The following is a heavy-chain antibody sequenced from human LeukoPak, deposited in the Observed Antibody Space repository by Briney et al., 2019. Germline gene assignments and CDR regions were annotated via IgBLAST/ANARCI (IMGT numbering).Heavy chain of an antibody. J-gene: IGHJ4*02. D-gene: IGHD3-16*02. V-gene: IGHV3-7*03. CDR2: IKQDGSEK. Sequence: GGSLRLSCAASGFTFSSYWMSWVRQAPGKGLEWVANIKQDGSEKYYMDSVKGRFTISRDNAKNSLYLQMNSLRAEDTAVYYCARSYDYVWGSYRYPFDYWGQGTLVTVSS. CDR3: ARSYDYVWGSYRYPFDY. CDR1: GFTFSSYW.